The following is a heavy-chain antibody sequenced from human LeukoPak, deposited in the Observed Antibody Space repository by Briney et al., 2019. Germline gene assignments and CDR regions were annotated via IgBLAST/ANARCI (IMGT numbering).Heavy chain of an antibody. Sequence: SETLSLTCTVSGGSISSSSYYWGWIRQPPGKGLEWIGSIYYSGSTYYNPSLKSRVTISVDTSKNQFSLKLSSVTAEDTAVYYCARRQGSGSYLFDYWGQGTLVTVSS. J-gene: IGHJ4*02. CDR2: IYYSGST. CDR3: ARRQGSGSYLFDY. D-gene: IGHD3-10*01. CDR1: GGSISSSSYY. V-gene: IGHV4-39*01.